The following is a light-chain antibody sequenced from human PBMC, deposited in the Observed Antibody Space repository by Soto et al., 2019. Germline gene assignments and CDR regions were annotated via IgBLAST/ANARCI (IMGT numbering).Light chain of an antibody. CDR1: SGDVGSYNR. Sequence: QSVLTQPPSVSGSPGQSVTISCTGTSGDVGSYNRVSWYQQPPGTAPKLMIYEVSNRPSGVPDRFSGSKSGNTASLTISGLQAEDEADYYCSSYTTSSTYVFGTGTKLT. V-gene: IGLV2-18*02. J-gene: IGLJ1*01. CDR2: EVS. CDR3: SSYTTSSTYV.